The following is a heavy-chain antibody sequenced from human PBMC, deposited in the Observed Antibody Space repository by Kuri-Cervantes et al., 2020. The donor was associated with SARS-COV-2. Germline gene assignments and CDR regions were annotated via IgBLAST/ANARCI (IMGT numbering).Heavy chain of an antibody. CDR2: INSDGRTT. V-gene: IGHV3-74*01. D-gene: IGHD7-27*01. Sequence: GESLKISCVASGFSFSKYWMFWVRQAPGRGLAWVSRINSDGRTTSYVDSVEGRFTISRDNAKNTLHLQMNSLRAEDTAVYYCARIAGDPWVSNWFDPWGQGTQVTVSS. J-gene: IGHJ5*02. CDR3: ARIAGDPWVSNWFDP. CDR1: GFSFSKYW.